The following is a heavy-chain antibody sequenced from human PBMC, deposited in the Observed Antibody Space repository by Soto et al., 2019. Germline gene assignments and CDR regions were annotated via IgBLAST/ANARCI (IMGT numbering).Heavy chain of an antibody. CDR1: GYIFTRYY. D-gene: IGHD2-15*01. Sequence: ASVKVSCKASGYIFTRYYMHWVRQAPGQGLEWMGIINPSGGSTSYTQKFQGRVTMTRDTSTSTVYMDLSSLRSEDTAVYYCARGPLGFGSPYYFDYWGQGTLVNVSS. V-gene: IGHV1-46*01. CDR3: ARGPLGFGSPYYFDY. CDR2: INPSGGST. J-gene: IGHJ4*02.